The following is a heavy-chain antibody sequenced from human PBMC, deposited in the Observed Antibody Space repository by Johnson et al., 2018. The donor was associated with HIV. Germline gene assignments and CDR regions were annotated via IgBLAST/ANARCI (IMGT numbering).Heavy chain of an antibody. J-gene: IGHJ3*02. CDR1: GFSFDDYA. CDR2: IGWNGLTI. D-gene: IGHD1-20*01. CDR3: ARGRRLYNWNPLPAAFDI. Sequence: EVQLVESGGGLVQPGGSLRLSCAASGFSFDDYAMHWVRQVPGKGLEWVAGIGWNGLTIGYVDSVKGRFTISRDNAKNSLYLQMNSLRVEDTAVYYCARGRRLYNWNPLPAAFDIWGQGTMVPVSS. V-gene: IGHV3-9*01.